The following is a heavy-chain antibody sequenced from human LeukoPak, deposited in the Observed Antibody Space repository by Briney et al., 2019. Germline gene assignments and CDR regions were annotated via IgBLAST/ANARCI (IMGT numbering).Heavy chain of an antibody. CDR3: ATNYYDSSGLGKTSGKKEYYYYGMDV. CDR1: GGSISGYY. V-gene: IGHV4-59*08. Sequence: SETLSLTFTVSGGSISGYYWSWIRQSPGKRLEWIAYISFTGNTNYNPSLKSRVTISLDTSETHFSLTLSSLTAADTAVYYCATNYYDSSGLGKTSGKKEYYYYGMDVWGQGTTVTVSS. D-gene: IGHD3-22*01. CDR2: ISFTGNT. J-gene: IGHJ6*02.